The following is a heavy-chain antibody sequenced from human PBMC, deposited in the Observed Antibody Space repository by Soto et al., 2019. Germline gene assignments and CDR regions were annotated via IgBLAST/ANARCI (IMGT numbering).Heavy chain of an antibody. CDR3: ARVPDY. V-gene: IGHV4-30-2*01. Sequence: QLQLQKSGSGLVKPSQTLSLTCAVSGGSISSGGYSWSWIRQPPGKGLEWIGYMYHSGSTYYNPSLKSRVTISIDRSKNQFSLKLSSVTAADTAVSYCARVPDYWGQGILVTVSS. J-gene: IGHJ4*02. D-gene: IGHD2-2*01. CDR2: MYHSGST. CDR1: GGSISSGGYS.